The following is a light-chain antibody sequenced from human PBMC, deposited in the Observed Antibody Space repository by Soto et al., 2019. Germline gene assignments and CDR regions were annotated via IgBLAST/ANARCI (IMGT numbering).Light chain of an antibody. V-gene: IGKV3-20*01. J-gene: IGKJ1*01. Sequence: EIMLTQSPGTLSLSPGERATLSCRASQTVTRSYLAWYQQKPDQAPRLLIYGASTRATGIPARFSGSGSGTVFTLTISRLEPEDFAVYYCQQYGSSRWTFGQGTKVDIK. CDR1: QTVTRSY. CDR2: GAS. CDR3: QQYGSSRWT.